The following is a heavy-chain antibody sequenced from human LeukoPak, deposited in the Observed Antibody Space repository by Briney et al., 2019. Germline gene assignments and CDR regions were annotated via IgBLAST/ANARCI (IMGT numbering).Heavy chain of an antibody. J-gene: IGHJ6*03. CDR3: ARGNYNFWSGQMYYYYYMDV. Sequence: SETLSLTCSVSGASISAYYWSWIRQPPGKGLEWIGYIYYSGSTTYNPSLKSRVTMSVDTSKNQFSLKLSSVTAADTAVYFCARGNYNFWSGQMYYYYYMDVWGKGTTVTVSS. CDR2: IYYSGST. V-gene: IGHV4-59*12. D-gene: IGHD3-3*01. CDR1: GASISAYY.